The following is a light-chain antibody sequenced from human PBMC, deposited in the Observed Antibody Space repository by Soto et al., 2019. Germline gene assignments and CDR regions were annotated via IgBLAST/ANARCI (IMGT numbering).Light chain of an antibody. J-gene: IGKJ4*01. Sequence: EKVMTQSPATLSVSPGERATLSCRASQNVKSRLDWYQQKPGQAPRLLIYDAFTRATGIPARFSGSASGTECTLTISSLQSEDFAVYYCQQYDEWPLTFGGGTKVEIK. CDR2: DAF. V-gene: IGKV3-15*01. CDR1: QNVKSR. CDR3: QQYDEWPLT.